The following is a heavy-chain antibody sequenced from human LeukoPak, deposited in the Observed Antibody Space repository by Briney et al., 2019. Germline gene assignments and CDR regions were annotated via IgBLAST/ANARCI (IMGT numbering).Heavy chain of an antibody. CDR1: GYTFTSYG. V-gene: IGHV1-18*04. CDR2: ISAYNGNT. Sequence: ASVKVSCKASGYTFTSYGISWVRQAPGQGLEWMGWISAYNGNTNYAQKLQGRVTMTTDTSTSTAYMELRSLRSDDTAVYYCARARHDFSNWYYFDYWGQGTLATVSS. D-gene: IGHD4-11*01. J-gene: IGHJ4*02. CDR3: ARARHDFSNWYYFDY.